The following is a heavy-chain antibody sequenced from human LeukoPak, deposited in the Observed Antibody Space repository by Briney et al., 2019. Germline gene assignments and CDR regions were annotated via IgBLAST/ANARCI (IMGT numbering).Heavy chain of an antibody. D-gene: IGHD3-3*01. CDR1: GYTFTSYA. Sequence: ASVKVSCKASGYTFTSYAMHWVRQAPGQRLEWMGWINPGNGNTKYSQKFQGRVTITRDTSASTAYMELSSLRSEDTAVYYCARDHTIFGVATDYWGQGTLVTVSS. V-gene: IGHV1-3*01. CDR3: ARDHTIFGVATDY. J-gene: IGHJ4*02. CDR2: INPGNGNT.